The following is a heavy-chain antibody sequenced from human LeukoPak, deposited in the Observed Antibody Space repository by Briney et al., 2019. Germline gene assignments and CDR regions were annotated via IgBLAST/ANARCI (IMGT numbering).Heavy chain of an antibody. V-gene: IGHV4-4*07. CDR3: ARHATLYYDILTGYYFGQATNWFDP. D-gene: IGHD3-9*01. CDR2: IYTSGST. Sequence: SETLSLTCTVSGGSISSYYWGWIRQPAGKGLEWIGRIYTSGSTNYNPSLKSRVTMSVDTSKNQFSLKLSSVTAADTAVYYCARHATLYYDILTGYYFGQATNWFDPWGQGTLVTVSS. J-gene: IGHJ5*02. CDR1: GGSISSYY.